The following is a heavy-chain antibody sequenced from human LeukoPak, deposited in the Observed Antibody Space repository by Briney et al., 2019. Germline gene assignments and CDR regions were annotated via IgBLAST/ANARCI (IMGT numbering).Heavy chain of an antibody. CDR3: AKDVYDCSGGSCPQYYYGMDV. V-gene: IGHV3-30*02. CDR1: GFTFSSYG. Sequence: GGSLRLSCTASGFTFSSYGMHWVRQAPGKGLEWVSFIRFYGSEKYYADSVRGRFTISRDNSKNTLSLQMNSLRAEDTALYYCAKDVYDCSGGSCPQYYYGMDVWGQGTTVTVSS. D-gene: IGHD2-15*01. J-gene: IGHJ6*02. CDR2: IRFYGSEK.